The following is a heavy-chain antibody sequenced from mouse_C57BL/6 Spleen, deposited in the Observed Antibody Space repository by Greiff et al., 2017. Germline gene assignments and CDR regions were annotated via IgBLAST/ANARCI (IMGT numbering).Heavy chain of an antibody. D-gene: IGHD2-2*01. Sequence: EVLLVESGRGLVQPGGSLSLSCAASGFTFTDYYMSWVRQPPGKALEWLGFIRNKANGYTSEYSASVKGRFTISRDNSQHILYLQMNALRAEDSAAYCCVRYTYGYDVGNAMDYWGQGTSVTVSS. CDR3: VRYTYGYDVGNAMDY. V-gene: IGHV7-3*01. J-gene: IGHJ4*01. CDR2: IRNKANGYTS. CDR1: GFTFTDYY.